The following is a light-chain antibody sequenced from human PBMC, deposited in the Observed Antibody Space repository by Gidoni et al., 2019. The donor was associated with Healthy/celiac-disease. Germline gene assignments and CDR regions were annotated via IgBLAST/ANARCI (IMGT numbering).Light chain of an antibody. CDR1: QSLLHRNGYNY. CDR3: MQSLQTPRT. V-gene: IGKV2-28*01. CDR2: LGS. Sequence: DIVMTQSPLSVPVTPGEPATISCRSSQSLLHRNGYNYLDWYLQKPGQSPQLLIYLGSNRASGVPARFSGSGSGTDFTLNISSVEAEDVGVYYCMQSLQTPRTFGQGTKLEIK. J-gene: IGKJ2*01.